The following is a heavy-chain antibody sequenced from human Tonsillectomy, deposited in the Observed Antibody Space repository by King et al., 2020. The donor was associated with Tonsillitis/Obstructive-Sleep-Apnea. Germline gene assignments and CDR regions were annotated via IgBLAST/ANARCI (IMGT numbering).Heavy chain of an antibody. CDR2: IYYSGIT. CDR3: ARQSRDSYRGDYYYFMDV. Sequence: QLQESGPGLVKPSETLSLTCGVSGGSISSNSYYWGWIRQPPGKGLEWIGSIYYSGITYYNPSLESRVAISGDTSKNQFSLKLSSVTAADTAVYYCARQSRDSYRGDYYYFMDVWGKGTTVTVSS. D-gene: IGHD2-21*02. J-gene: IGHJ6*03. V-gene: IGHV4-39*01. CDR1: GGSISSNSYY.